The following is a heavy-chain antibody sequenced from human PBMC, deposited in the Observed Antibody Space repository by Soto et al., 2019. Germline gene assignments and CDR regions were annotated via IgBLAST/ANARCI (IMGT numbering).Heavy chain of an antibody. D-gene: IGHD2-21*02. V-gene: IGHV3-48*03. CDR1: GFTFSSYE. Sequence: GGSLRLSCAASGFTFSSYEMNWVRQAPGKGLEWVSYISSSGSTIYYADSVKGRFTISRDNAKNSLYLQMNSLRAEDTAVYYCARDLDGGNSGYRGQGTLVTVSS. J-gene: IGHJ4*02. CDR3: ARDLDGGNSGY. CDR2: ISSSGSTI.